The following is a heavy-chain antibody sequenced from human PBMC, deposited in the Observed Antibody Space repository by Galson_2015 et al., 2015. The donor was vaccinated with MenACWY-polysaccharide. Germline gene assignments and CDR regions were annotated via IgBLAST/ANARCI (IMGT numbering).Heavy chain of an antibody. CDR3: ARKFDS. CDR1: GASLSRSDW. J-gene: IGHJ4*02. V-gene: IGHV4-4*02. Sequence: PFAVSGASLSRSDWWSWVRQPPGKGLEGIGEISHGGSTNYNPSLKSRVTLSLDKSKNQFSLKMSSVTAADTAVYYCARKFDSWGQGILVTVPS. CDR2: ISHGGST.